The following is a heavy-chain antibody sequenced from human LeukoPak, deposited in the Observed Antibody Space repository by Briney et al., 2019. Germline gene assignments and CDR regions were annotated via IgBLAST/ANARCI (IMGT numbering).Heavy chain of an antibody. CDR1: GFTFSSYS. CDR2: ISSRISYI. J-gene: IGHJ3*02. V-gene: IGHV3-21*01. Sequence: GGSLRLSCAASGFTFSSYSMNWVRKAPGKGLEWVSSISSRISYIYYADSVKGRFTISRDNAKNSLYLQMNSLRAEDTAVYYCARLGEPGDYDILTGPGDAFDIWGQGTMVTVSS. CDR3: ARLGEPGDYDILTGPGDAFDI. D-gene: IGHD3-9*01.